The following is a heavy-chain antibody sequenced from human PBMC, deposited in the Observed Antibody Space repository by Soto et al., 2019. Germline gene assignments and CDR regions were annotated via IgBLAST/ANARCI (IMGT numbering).Heavy chain of an antibody. CDR3: ARDPIAARSPYYYYGMDV. CDR2: TYYRSKWYN. CDR1: GDSVSSNSAA. D-gene: IGHD6-6*01. Sequence: SQTLSLTCXISGDSVSSNSAAWNWIRQSPSRGLEWLGRTYYRSKWYNDYAVSVKSRITINPDTSKNQFSLQLNSVTPEDTAVYYCARDPIAARSPYYYYGMDVWGQGTTVTV. J-gene: IGHJ6*02. V-gene: IGHV6-1*01.